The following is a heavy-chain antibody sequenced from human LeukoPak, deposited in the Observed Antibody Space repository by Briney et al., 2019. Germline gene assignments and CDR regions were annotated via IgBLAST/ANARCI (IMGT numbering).Heavy chain of an antibody. D-gene: IGHD6-13*01. J-gene: IGHJ6*03. CDR2: IYYSGST. Sequence: PSETLSLTCTVSGGSISSGDYYWSWIRQPPGKGLEWIGYIYYSGSTNYNPSLKSRVTISVDTSKNQFSLKLSSVTAADTAVYYCARMRQQLVKGYYYYYMDVWGKGTTVTVSS. V-gene: IGHV4-61*08. CDR1: GGSISSGDYY. CDR3: ARMRQQLVKGYYYYYMDV.